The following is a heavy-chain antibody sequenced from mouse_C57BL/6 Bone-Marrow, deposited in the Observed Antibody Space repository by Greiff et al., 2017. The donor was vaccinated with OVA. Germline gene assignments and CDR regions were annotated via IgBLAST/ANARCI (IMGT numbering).Heavy chain of an antibody. CDR1: GYTFTDYY. V-gene: IGHV1-26*01. CDR3: ARDYYGSSSYWYFDV. Sequence: VQLQQSGPELVKPGASVKISCKASGYTFTDYYMNWVKQSHGKSLEWIGDINPNNGGTSYNQKFKGKATLTVDKSSSTAYMELRSLTSDDSAVYYCARDYYGSSSYWYFDVWGTGTTVTVSS. D-gene: IGHD1-1*01. J-gene: IGHJ1*03. CDR2: INPNNGGT.